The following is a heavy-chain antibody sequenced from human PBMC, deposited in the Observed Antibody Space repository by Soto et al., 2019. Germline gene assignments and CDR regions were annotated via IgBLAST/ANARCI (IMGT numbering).Heavy chain of an antibody. J-gene: IGHJ4*02. V-gene: IGHV1-46*01. Sequence: GASVKVSCKASGYTFTSYYMHWVRQAPGQGLEWMGIINPSGGSTSYAQKFQGRVTMTRDTSTSTVYMELSSLRSEDTAVYYCARDRPPYLYYYDSSTHILGDFDYWGQGTLVTVSS. CDR2: INPSGGST. D-gene: IGHD3-22*01. CDR1: GYTFTSYY. CDR3: ARDRPPYLYYYDSSTHILGDFDY.